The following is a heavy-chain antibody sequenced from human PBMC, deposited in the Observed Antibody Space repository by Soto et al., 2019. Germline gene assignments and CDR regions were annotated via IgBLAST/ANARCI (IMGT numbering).Heavy chain of an antibody. J-gene: IGHJ3*02. CDR1: GVSISSYY. D-gene: IGHD6-19*01. CDR3: ASYGRGSSGYTDAFDI. CDR2: IYYSGST. Sequence: SETLSLTCTVSGVSISSYYWSWIRQPPGKGLEWIGYIYYSGSTNYSPSLKSRVTISVDTSKNQFSLKLSSVTAADTAVYYCASYGRGSSGYTDAFDIWGQGTMVTVSS. V-gene: IGHV4-59*01.